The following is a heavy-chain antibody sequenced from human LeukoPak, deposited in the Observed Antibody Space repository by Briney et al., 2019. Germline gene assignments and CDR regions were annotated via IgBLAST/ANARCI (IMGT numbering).Heavy chain of an antibody. CDR2: ISGSGGST. CDR1: GFTFSSYG. CDR3: AKDFMTRWNGDPLFPFDY. V-gene: IGHV3-23*01. Sequence: PGGSLRLSCAASGFTFSSYGMSWVRQAPGKGLEWVSAISGSGGSTYYADSVKGRFTISRDNSKNTLYLQMNSLRAEDTAVYYCAKDFMTRWNGDPLFPFDYWGQGTLVTVSS. D-gene: IGHD4-17*01. J-gene: IGHJ4*02.